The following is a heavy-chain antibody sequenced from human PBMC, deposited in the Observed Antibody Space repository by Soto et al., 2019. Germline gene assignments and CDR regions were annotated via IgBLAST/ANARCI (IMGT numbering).Heavy chain of an antibody. CDR1: GFTFSSYA. J-gene: IGHJ5*02. CDR2: ISYDGSNK. V-gene: IGHV3-30-3*01. Sequence: PGGSLRLSCAASGFTFSSYAMHWVRQAPGKGLEWVAVISYDGSNKYYADSVKGRFTISRDNSKNTLYLQMNSLRAEDTAVYYCASEYCIGGSCHNWFDPWGQGTLVTVSS. CDR3: ASEYCIGGSCHNWFDP. D-gene: IGHD2-15*01.